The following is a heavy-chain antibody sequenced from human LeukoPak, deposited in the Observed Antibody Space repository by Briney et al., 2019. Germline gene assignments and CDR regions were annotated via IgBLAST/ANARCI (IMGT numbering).Heavy chain of an antibody. CDR3: ASGGGAFDT. Sequence: QTLSLTCAISGDSVSSNSAAWNWIRQSPSRGLEWLGRTYYRSKWYRDYAESVKGRITINPDTSKDQFSLQVNSVTPEDTAVYYCASGGGAFDTWGQGTLVTVSS. CDR1: GDSVSSNSAA. D-gene: IGHD4-23*01. V-gene: IGHV6-1*01. J-gene: IGHJ5*02. CDR2: TYYRSKWYR.